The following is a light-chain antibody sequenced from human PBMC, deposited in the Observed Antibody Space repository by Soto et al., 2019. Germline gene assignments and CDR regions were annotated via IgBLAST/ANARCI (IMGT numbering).Light chain of an antibody. CDR1: QSVNTY. Sequence: DIVLTQSPATLSLSPGEGATLSCRASQSVNTYLAWYQQKTGQAPRLLIYDASNRATGIPARFSGTGSGTDFTLAISSLEPEDFAVYYCQQYGSSPQAFGQGTKLEIK. CDR2: DAS. J-gene: IGKJ2*01. V-gene: IGKV3-11*01. CDR3: QQYGSSPQA.